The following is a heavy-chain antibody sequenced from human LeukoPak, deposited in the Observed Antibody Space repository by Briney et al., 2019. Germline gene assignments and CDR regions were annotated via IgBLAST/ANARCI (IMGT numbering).Heavy chain of an antibody. Sequence: SGGSLRLSCAASGFTFSGSAMHWVRQASGKGLEWIGHIRNKANNYATAYAASMKGRFTISRDDSKNTAYLQVNSLKTEDTALYFCTRQRGYYDSSGTHYYYYYYMDLWGKGTTATVSS. J-gene: IGHJ6*03. CDR3: TRQRGYYDSSGTHYYYYYYMDL. V-gene: IGHV3-73*01. D-gene: IGHD3-22*01. CDR2: IRNKANNYAT. CDR1: GFTFSGSA.